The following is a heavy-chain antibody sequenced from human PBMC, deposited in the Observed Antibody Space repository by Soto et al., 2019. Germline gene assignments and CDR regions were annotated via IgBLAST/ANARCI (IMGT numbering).Heavy chain of an antibody. CDR2: ITNTGGDT. Sequence: LRLSCAASGFTFSSNAISWVRQSPGKGLEWVSVITNTGGDTLYADSVKGRFTMSRDNSKNILYLQMNSLRAEDTAIYYCARASGESYPGSRVFDSWGQGTRVTVSS. V-gene: IGHV3-23*01. CDR1: GFTFSSNA. J-gene: IGHJ4*02. D-gene: IGHD3-10*01. CDR3: ARASGESYPGSRVFDS.